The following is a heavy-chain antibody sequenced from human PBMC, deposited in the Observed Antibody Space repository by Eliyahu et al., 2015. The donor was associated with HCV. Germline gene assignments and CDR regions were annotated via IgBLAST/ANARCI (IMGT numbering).Heavy chain of an antibody. CDR1: GXSXSVDGHY. Sequence: QVHLQESGPGLVKPSQTLSLTCTVSGXSXSVDGHYXXWIRQTAGQGLXXVGRXXPDGSINYNPSLDSRATISADTSRNQFSLTVTSVTAADSAVYFCAREDSRNFFDFWGRGIVVTVSS. J-gene: IGHJ4*02. D-gene: IGHD6-13*01. CDR3: AREDSRNFFDF. CDR2: XXPDGSI. V-gene: IGHV4-61*02.